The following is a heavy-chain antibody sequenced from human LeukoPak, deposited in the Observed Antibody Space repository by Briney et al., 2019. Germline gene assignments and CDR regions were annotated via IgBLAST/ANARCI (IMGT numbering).Heavy chain of an antibody. CDR1: GLTFRRYW. V-gene: IGHV3-74*01. Sequence: GGSLRLSCAGSGLTFRRYWMHWVRQAPGNGLEWVSRINSDGSNTNYADSVTGRFTISRDNAKNTLYLQKNSLRAEDTAVYYCARDRGSGSPNWFDPWGQGTLVTVSS. D-gene: IGHD3-10*01. J-gene: IGHJ5*02. CDR2: INSDGSNT. CDR3: ARDRGSGSPNWFDP.